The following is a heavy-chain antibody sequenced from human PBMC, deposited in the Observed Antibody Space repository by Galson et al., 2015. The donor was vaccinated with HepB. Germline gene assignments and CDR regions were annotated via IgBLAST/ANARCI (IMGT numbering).Heavy chain of an antibody. Sequence: ETLSLTCSVSHGSINNYYWSWIRQSPGNRLEWIGYIYYNGDTTYNPSLGYRVGMSVDTSISQVSLWLTSVTAADTAVYYCARHPGRGSVGYAFDLWGQGTLVTVSA. CDR2: IYYNGDT. V-gene: IGHV4-59*08. J-gene: IGHJ4*02. D-gene: IGHD5-12*01. CDR3: ARHPGRGSVGYAFDL. CDR1: HGSINNYY.